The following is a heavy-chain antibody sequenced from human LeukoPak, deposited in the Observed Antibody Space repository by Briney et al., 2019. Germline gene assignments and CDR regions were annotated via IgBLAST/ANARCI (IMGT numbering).Heavy chain of an antibody. Sequence: GGSLRLSCAASGFTFSSYNMNWVRQAPGKGLEWVSSISTSSIYIYYADSVKGRFTISRDNAKNSLYLQMNSLRAEDTAVYYCARDLQLVQDYWGQGTLVTVSS. J-gene: IGHJ4*02. V-gene: IGHV3-21*01. CDR3: ARDLQLVQDY. CDR2: ISTSSIYI. D-gene: IGHD6-13*01. CDR1: GFTFSSYN.